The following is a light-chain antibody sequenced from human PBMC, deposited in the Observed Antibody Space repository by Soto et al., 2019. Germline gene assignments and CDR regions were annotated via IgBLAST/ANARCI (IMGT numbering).Light chain of an antibody. V-gene: IGKV2-30*01. CDR1: QSLVDSGGNTY. CDR2: EVS. J-gene: IGKJ1*01. CDR3: MQGTLWPWT. Sequence: DVVVTQSPLSLPVTLGQRASLSCSSSQSLVDSGGNTYFNWYQQRPGQPPRRLIYEVSNRDSGVPDRFSGSGSGTDFTLKISRVEAEDVGVYYCMQGTLWPWTFGQGTKVDIK.